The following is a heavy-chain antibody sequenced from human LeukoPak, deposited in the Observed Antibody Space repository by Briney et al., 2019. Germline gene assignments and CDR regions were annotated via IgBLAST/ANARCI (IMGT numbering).Heavy chain of an antibody. CDR1: GFTFSSYA. J-gene: IGHJ3*02. Sequence: QPGRSLRLSCAASGFTFSSYAMHWVRQAPGKGLEWVAVISYDGSNKYYADSVKGRFTISRDNAKNSVYLQMNSLRAEDRAVYYCARDGGSSWYGAFDIWGQGTMVTVSS. CDR3: ARDGGSSWYGAFDI. CDR2: ISYDGSNK. V-gene: IGHV3-30-3*01. D-gene: IGHD6-13*01.